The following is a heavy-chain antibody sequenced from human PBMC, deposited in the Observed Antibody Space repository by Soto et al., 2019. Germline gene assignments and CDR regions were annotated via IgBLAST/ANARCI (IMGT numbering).Heavy chain of an antibody. Sequence: ASVKVSCKASGYTFTGYYMHWVRQAPGQGLEWMGWINPNSGGTNHAQKFQGRVTMTRDTSISTAYMELSRLRSDDTAVYYCARDGTTVTPNWFDPWGQGTLVTVSS. CDR3: ARDGTTVTPNWFDP. CDR1: GYTFTGYY. J-gene: IGHJ5*02. V-gene: IGHV1-2*02. CDR2: INPNSGGT. D-gene: IGHD4-17*01.